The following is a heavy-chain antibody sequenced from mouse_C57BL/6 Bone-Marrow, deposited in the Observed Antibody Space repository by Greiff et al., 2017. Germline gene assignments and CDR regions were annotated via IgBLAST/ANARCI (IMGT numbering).Heavy chain of an antibody. Sequence: QVQLQQPGAELVRPGSSVKLSCKASGYAFTSSWMDWVKQRPGQGLEWIGNIYPSDSETHYNQKFKDKATLTVDKSSSTAYMQLSSLTSEDSAVYYCARDYYGSGFPFAYWGQGTLVTVSA. D-gene: IGHD1-1*01. V-gene: IGHV1-61*01. CDR3: ARDYYGSGFPFAY. CDR1: GYAFTSSW. CDR2: IYPSDSET. J-gene: IGHJ3*01.